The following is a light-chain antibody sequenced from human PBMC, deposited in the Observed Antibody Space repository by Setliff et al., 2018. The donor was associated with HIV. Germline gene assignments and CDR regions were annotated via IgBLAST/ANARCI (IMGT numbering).Light chain of an antibody. CDR3: QSYDNILNGLYI. V-gene: IGLV1-40*01. J-gene: IGLJ1*01. CDR1: SSNIEAGYD. CDR2: GNN. Sequence: QSALPQPPSVSGAPGQRVTISCTGSSSNIEAGYDVQWYQHLPGAGPKLLIYGNNSRPSGVPDRFSGSRSGTSASLAITGLQAEDDADYYCQSYDNILNGLYIFGTGTKVTVL.